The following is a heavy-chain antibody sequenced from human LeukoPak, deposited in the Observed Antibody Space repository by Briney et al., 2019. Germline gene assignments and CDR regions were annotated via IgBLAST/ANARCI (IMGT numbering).Heavy chain of an antibody. V-gene: IGHV3-53*01. CDR2: IYSGGST. J-gene: IGHJ4*02. CDR3: ASAYLMYRVY. CDR1: GFTVSSNY. Sequence: QPGGSLRLSCAASGFTVSSNYMSWVRQAPGKGPEWVSVIYSGGSTYYADSVKGRFTISRDNSKNTLYLQMNSLRAEDTAVYYCASAYLMYRVYWGQGTLVTVSS. D-gene: IGHD3-16*01.